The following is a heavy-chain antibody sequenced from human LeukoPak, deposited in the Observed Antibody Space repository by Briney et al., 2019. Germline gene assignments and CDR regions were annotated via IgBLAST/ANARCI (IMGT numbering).Heavy chain of an antibody. CDR3: ARDRYYYDSSGRLGFDP. V-gene: IGHV1-2*02. CDR1: GYTFTGYY. J-gene: IGHJ5*02. Sequence: ASVKVSCKASGYTFTGYYMHWVRQAPGQGLEWMGWINPNSGGTNYAQKFQGGVTMTRDTSISTAYMELSRLRSDDTAVYYCARDRYYYDSSGRLGFDPWGQGTLVTVSS. D-gene: IGHD3-22*01. CDR2: INPNSGGT.